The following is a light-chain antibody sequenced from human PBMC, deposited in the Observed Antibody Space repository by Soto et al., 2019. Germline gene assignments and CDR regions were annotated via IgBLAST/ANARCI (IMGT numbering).Light chain of an antibody. Sequence: QSVLTQPATVSGSLGLSITNSCTGTSSDVGGYNYVSWYQQHPGKAPKLMIYEVSNRPSGVSNRFSGSKSGNTASLTISGLQAEDEADYYCSSYTRSTTQVFGTGTKVTVL. CDR1: SSDVGGYNY. V-gene: IGLV2-14*01. CDR3: SSYTRSTTQV. CDR2: EVS. J-gene: IGLJ1*01.